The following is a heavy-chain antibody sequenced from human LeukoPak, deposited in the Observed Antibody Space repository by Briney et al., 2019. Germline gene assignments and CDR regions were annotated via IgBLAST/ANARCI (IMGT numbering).Heavy chain of an antibody. CDR1: GGSISSSSYY. D-gene: IGHD5-18*01. Sequence: SETPSLTCTVSGGSISSSSYYWGWIRQPPGKGLEWIGSIYYSGSTYYNPSLKSRVTISVDTSKNQFSLKLSSVTAADTAVYYCAIQWIQLWSTFDYWGQGTLVTVSS. J-gene: IGHJ4*02. CDR2: IYYSGST. V-gene: IGHV4-39*05. CDR3: AIQWIQLWSTFDY.